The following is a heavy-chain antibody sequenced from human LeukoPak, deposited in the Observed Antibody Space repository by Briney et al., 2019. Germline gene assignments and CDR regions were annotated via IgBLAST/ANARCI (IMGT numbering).Heavy chain of an antibody. CDR1: GFTFSNYW. V-gene: IGHV3-7*01. Sequence: GGSLRLSCTASGFTFSNYWMSWVRQAPGKGPEWVANIKQDGSEKYSLDSLKGRFTISRDNAKRSLYLQMNSLRAEDTAVYYCARYQGGGWDVWGQGTTVTVS. J-gene: IGHJ6*02. CDR3: ARYQGGGWDV. CDR2: IKQDGSEK. D-gene: IGHD6-25*01.